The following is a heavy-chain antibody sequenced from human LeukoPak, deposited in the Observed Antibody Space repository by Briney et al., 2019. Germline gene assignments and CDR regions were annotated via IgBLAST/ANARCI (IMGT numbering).Heavy chain of an antibody. J-gene: IGHJ6*03. Sequence: SETLSLTCTVSGGSISSSSYYWGWIRQPPGKGLGWIGSIYYSGSTYYNPSLKSRVTISVDTSKNQSSLKLSSVTAADTAVYYCARREQQLVPYYYYYYMDVWGKGTTVTVSS. V-gene: IGHV4-39*01. CDR1: GGSISSSSYY. CDR3: ARREQQLVPYYYYYYMDV. D-gene: IGHD6-13*01. CDR2: IYYSGST.